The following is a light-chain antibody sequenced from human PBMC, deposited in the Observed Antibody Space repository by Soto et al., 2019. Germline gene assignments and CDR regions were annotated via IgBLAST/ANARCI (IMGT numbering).Light chain of an antibody. CDR3: QQSYGSPLT. Sequence: IQMTQSPGSLSASLGDRATITCRASQSINNNLKWYQKRPGEAPKLLIYAASSLQTGVPSRFNGGGSGTDFTLTITSLQSGDLATYYCQQSYGSPLTFGGGTKVEIK. CDR1: QSINNN. J-gene: IGKJ4*01. V-gene: IGKV1-39*01. CDR2: AAS.